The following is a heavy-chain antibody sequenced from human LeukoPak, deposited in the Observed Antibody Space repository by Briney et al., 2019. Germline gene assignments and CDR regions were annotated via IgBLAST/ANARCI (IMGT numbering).Heavy chain of an antibody. CDR3: ARARGAFDI. V-gene: IGHV3-48*04. Sequence: PGGSLRLSCAASGFTFSSYSMNWVRQAPGKGLEWVSYISSSSSTIYYADSVKCRFTISRENAKNSLYLQMNSLRAEDTAVYYCARARGAFDIWGQGTMVTVSS. CDR1: GFTFSSYS. CDR2: ISSSSSTI. J-gene: IGHJ3*02.